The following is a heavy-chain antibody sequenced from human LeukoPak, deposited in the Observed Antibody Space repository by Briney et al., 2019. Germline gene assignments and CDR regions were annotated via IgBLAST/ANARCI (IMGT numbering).Heavy chain of an antibody. CDR1: GFTFSSYA. CDR2: ISGGGGTT. D-gene: IGHD3-3*01. Sequence: PGGSLRLSCAASGFTFSSYAMAWVRQAPRKGLEWVSTISGGGGTTYYAGSVKGRFTISRDNSKNTLYLQMNSLRAEDTAVYYCAKAIFGVVPSVGMDVWGQGTTVTVSS. V-gene: IGHV3-23*01. CDR3: AKAIFGVVPSVGMDV. J-gene: IGHJ6*02.